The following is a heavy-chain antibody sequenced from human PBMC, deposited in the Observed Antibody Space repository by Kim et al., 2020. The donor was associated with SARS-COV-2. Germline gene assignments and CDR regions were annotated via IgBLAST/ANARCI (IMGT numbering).Heavy chain of an antibody. V-gene: IGHV3-21*01. Sequence: GGSLRLSCAASGFTFSSYSMNWVRQAPGKGLEWVSSISSSSSYIYYADSVKGRFTISRDNAKNSLYLQMNSLRAEDTAVYYCARGAYCSSTSCWDFDYWGQGTLVTVSS. CDR3: ARGAYCSSTSCWDFDY. CDR1: GFTFSSYS. J-gene: IGHJ4*02. CDR2: ISSSSSYI. D-gene: IGHD2-2*01.